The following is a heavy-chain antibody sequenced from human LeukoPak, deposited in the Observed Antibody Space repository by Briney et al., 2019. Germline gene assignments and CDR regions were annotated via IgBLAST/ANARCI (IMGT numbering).Heavy chain of an antibody. CDR1: GYTFTGYY. J-gene: IGHJ6*03. Sequence: GASVKVSCKASGYTFTGYYMHWVRQAPGQGLEWMGWINPNSGGTNYAQKFQGRVTMTRDTSISTAYMELSRLRSDDTAVYYCARDPTLLSYYYYMDVWGKGTTVTVSS. CDR2: INPNSGGT. V-gene: IGHV1-2*02. D-gene: IGHD3-10*01. CDR3: ARDPTLLSYYYYMDV.